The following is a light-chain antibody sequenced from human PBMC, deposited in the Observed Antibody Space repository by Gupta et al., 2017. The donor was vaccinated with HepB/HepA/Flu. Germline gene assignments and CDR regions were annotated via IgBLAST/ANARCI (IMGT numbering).Light chain of an antibody. CDR2: EDN. CDR3: QSYDSSNHVI. Sequence: FMRPQPHSVSESPGNTVTISCTRSTGTIGSNYVHWYQQRPGSSPSTVIYEDNQRPSGVPDRFSGSIDSSSNSASLTISGRKTEDEADYYCQSYDSSNHVIFGGGTKVTVL. V-gene: IGLV6-57*01. J-gene: IGLJ2*01. CDR1: TGTIGSNY.